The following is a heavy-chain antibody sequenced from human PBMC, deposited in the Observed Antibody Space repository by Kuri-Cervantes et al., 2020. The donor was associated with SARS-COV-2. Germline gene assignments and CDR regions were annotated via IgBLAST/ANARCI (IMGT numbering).Heavy chain of an antibody. CDR3: ARDRGKAAYYYDSSGYFY. V-gene: IGHV4-59*01. CDR1: GGSISSYY. Sequence: SETLSLTCTVSGGSISSYYWSWIRQPPGKGLEWIGYIYYSGSTNYNPSLKSRVTISVDTSKNQFSLKLSSVTAADTAVYYCARDRGKAAYYYDSSGYFYWGQGTLVTVSS. J-gene: IGHJ4*02. D-gene: IGHD3-22*01. CDR2: IYYSGST.